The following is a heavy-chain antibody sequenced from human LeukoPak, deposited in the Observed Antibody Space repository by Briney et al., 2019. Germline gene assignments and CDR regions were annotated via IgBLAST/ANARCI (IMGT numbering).Heavy chain of an antibody. CDR1: GYSISRGYY. CDR2: IYHRGST. D-gene: IGHD2-8*01. V-gene: IGHV4-38-2*02. CDR3: ARRYCSNGVCYSLDY. J-gene: IGHJ4*02. Sequence: PSETLSLTCTVSGYSISRGYYWGWIGQPPGKGLEWMGRIYHRGSTYYNPPLRSVVPISVDPSKNQFSLKLSSVTDADTAVYYCARRYCSNGVCYSLDYWGQGTLVTVSS.